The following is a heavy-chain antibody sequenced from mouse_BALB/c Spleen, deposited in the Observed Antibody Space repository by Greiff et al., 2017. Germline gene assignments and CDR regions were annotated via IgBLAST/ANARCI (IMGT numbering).Heavy chain of an antibody. J-gene: IGHJ3*01. CDR3: ASSTMITSWFAY. V-gene: IGHV7-3*02. Sequence: EVQRVESGGGLVQPGGSLRLSCATSGFTFTDYYMSWVRQPPGKALEWLGFIRNKANGYTTEYSASVKGRFTISRDNSQSILYLQMNTLRAEDSATYYCASSTMITSWFAYWGQGTLVTVSA. D-gene: IGHD2-4*01. CDR1: GFTFTDYY. CDR2: IRNKANGYTT.